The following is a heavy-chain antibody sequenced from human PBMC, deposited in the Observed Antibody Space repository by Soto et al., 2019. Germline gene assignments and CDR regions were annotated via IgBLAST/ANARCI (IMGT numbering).Heavy chain of an antibody. CDR3: ARDVQTDGTAAGRMDAMDV. CDR1: GYTFTSYY. CDR2: INPSIGTT. D-gene: IGHD6-13*01. Sequence: QVQLVQSGAEVKKPGASVKVSCKASGYTFTSYYIHWVRQAPGQGLEWMGVINPSIGTTSYAQKFQGRVTMTRDTSTSTLYMELSSLRSEDTTVYYCARDVQTDGTAAGRMDAMDVWGQGTTFTVSS. V-gene: IGHV1-46*01. J-gene: IGHJ6*02.